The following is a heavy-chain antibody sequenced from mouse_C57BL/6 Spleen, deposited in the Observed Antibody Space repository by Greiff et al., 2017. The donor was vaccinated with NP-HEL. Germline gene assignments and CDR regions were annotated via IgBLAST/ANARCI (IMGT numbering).Heavy chain of an antibody. V-gene: IGHV1-19*01. CDR2: INPYNGGT. D-gene: IGHD2-10*01. Sequence: EVQLQESGPVLVKPGASVKMSCKASGYTFTDYYMNWVKQSHGKSLEWIGVINPYNGGTSYNQKFKGKATLTVDKSSSTAYMELNSLTSEDSAVYYCAREGLLRAMDYWGQGTSVTVSS. CDR3: AREGLLRAMDY. J-gene: IGHJ4*01. CDR1: GYTFTDYY.